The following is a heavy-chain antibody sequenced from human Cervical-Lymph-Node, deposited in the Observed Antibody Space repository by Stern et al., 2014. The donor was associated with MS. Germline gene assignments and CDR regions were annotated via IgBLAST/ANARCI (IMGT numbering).Heavy chain of an antibody. CDR3: AKHACTGAACPFDL. D-gene: IGHD2-8*02. CDR2: VYYSGAT. Sequence: QLQLQESGPGLVKPSETLSLTCAVSGDSISSYTHYWAWIRQPPGQGLEWIGSVYYSGATYYNPSVKSPFTISVDTSKNHFSLGLNSVTAADTAVYYCAKHACTGAACPFDLWGQGTLVTVSS. J-gene: IGHJ4*02. CDR1: GDSISSYTHY. V-gene: IGHV4-39*01.